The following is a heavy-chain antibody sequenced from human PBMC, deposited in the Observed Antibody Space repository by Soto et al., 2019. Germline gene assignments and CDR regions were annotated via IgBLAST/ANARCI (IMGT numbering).Heavy chain of an antibody. CDR2: VSYEGNIN. J-gene: IGHJ1*01. Sequence: QVSLVESGGGVVQPGGSLRLSCAASGFTFGNFAMHWIRQAPGKGPEWVSVVSYEGNINNNLDSVKGRFTVSRDNSRNTLYLQMTRLRPEDTAVYYCAKGKMWDYGSNSKTYFQHWGPGTLVTVSS. D-gene: IGHD4-17*01. CDR1: GFTFGNFA. V-gene: IGHV3-30*18. CDR3: AKGKMWDYGSNSKTYFQH.